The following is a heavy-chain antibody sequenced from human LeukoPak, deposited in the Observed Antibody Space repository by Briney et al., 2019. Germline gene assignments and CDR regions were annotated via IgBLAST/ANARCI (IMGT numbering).Heavy chain of an antibody. CDR1: GGSMSSTSYY. V-gene: IGHV4-39*01. J-gene: IGHJ6*02. D-gene: IGHD3-22*01. CDR2: IYYSGNT. Sequence: SETLSLTCTVSGGSMSSTSYYWGWIRQPPGKGLQWIGTIYYSGNTYYTPSLKSRVTMSVDTSKNQFSLRLSSVTAADTAVFYCARLSPYSYDSSGASADYYAMDVWGQGTTVAVSS. CDR3: ARLSPYSYDSSGASADYYAMDV.